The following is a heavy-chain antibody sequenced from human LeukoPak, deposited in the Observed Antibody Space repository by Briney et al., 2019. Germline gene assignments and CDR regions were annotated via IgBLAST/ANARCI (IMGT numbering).Heavy chain of an antibody. Sequence: GGSLRLSCAASGFTFSNAWMSWVRQAPGKGLEWVAVISYDGSNKYYADSVKGRFTTSRDNSKNTLYLQMNSLRAEDTAVYYCARDSRGYSGTNWFDPWGQGTLVTVSS. J-gene: IGHJ5*02. V-gene: IGHV3-30*03. CDR1: GFTFSNAW. CDR3: ARDSRGYSGTNWFDP. CDR2: ISYDGSNK. D-gene: IGHD5-12*01.